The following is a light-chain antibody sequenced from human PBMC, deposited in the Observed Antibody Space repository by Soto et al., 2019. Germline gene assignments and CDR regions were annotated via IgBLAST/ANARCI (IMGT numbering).Light chain of an antibody. V-gene: IGKV3-15*01. CDR1: QSVTNK. CDR3: QQYNNWPPYT. Sequence: EIVMTQSPATLSVFPGERATLSCRASQSVTNKLAWYQQKPGQPPRLLIYGASTRATGIPARFSGSGSGTEFILTISGLQSEDFAVYYWQQYNNWPPYTFGQGTKVEIK. J-gene: IGKJ2*01. CDR2: GAS.